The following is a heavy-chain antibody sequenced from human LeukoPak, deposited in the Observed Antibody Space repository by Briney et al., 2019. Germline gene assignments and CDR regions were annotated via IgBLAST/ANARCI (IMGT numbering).Heavy chain of an antibody. Sequence: GGSLRLSCAASGFTFSSYAMSWVRQAPGKGLEWVSAISGSGGSTYYADSVKGRFTISRDNSKNTLYLQMNSLRAEDTAVYYCARSPTGFGSHFDYWGQGTLVTVSS. J-gene: IGHJ4*02. D-gene: IGHD1-26*01. CDR2: ISGSGGST. V-gene: IGHV3-23*01. CDR1: GFTFSSYA. CDR3: ARSPTGFGSHFDY.